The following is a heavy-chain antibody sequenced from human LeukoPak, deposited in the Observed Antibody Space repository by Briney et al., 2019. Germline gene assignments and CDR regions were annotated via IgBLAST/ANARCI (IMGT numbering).Heavy chain of an antibody. D-gene: IGHD1-26*01. CDR2: ISSSGSTI. V-gene: IGHV3-48*01. CDR3: AKDRGWELEAPFDAFDI. Sequence: PGGSLRLSCAASGFTVSSNYMSWVRQAPGKGLEWISYISSSGSTIYYADSVKGRFTISRDNSKNTLYLQMNSLRAEDTAVYYCAKDRGWELEAPFDAFDIWGQGTMVTVSS. CDR1: GFTVSSNY. J-gene: IGHJ3*02.